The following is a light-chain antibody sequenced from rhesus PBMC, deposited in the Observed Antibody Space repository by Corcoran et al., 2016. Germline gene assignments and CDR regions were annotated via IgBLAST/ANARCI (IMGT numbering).Light chain of an antibody. J-gene: IGKJ3*01. CDR3: QQYSSSPFT. Sequence: DIQMTQSPSSLSASVGDTVTITCRASQSISSWLAWYQQKPGKAPKPLIYQAYSLQSGVPSRFSGSGSGTDVTLTISSLQSEDFATYYWQQYSSSPFTFGPGTKLDIK. V-gene: IGKV1-22*01. CDR2: QAY. CDR1: QSISSW.